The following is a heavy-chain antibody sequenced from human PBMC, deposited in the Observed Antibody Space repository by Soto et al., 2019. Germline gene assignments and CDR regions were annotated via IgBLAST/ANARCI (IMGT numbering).Heavy chain of an antibody. Sequence: GASVKVSCKASGYTFTSYGISWVRQAPGQGLEWMGWISAYNGNTNYAQKLQGRVTMTTDTSTSTAYMELRSLRSDDTAVYYCARDGAITMVRGVSPPIYYYYGMDVWGQGTTVTDSS. J-gene: IGHJ6*02. V-gene: IGHV1-18*01. CDR2: ISAYNGNT. CDR3: ARDGAITMVRGVSPPIYYYYGMDV. D-gene: IGHD3-10*01. CDR1: GYTFTSYG.